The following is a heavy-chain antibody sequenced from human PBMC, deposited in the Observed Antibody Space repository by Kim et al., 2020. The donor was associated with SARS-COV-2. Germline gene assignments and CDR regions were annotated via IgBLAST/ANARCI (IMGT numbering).Heavy chain of an antibody. CDR1: GFTVSSNY. CDR3: ARDLQEYSPLYYYYGMDV. V-gene: IGHV3-53*01. J-gene: IGHJ6*02. Sequence: GGSLRLSCAASGFTVSSNYMSWVRQAPGKGLEWVSVIYSGGSTYYADSVKGRFTISRDNSKNTRYLQMNSRGAEDTAVYYCARDLQEYSPLYYYYGMDVWGQGTTVTVSS. D-gene: IGHD4-4*01. CDR2: IYSGGST.